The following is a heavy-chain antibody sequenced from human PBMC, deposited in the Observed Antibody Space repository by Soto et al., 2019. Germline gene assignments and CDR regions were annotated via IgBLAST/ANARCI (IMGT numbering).Heavy chain of an antibody. V-gene: IGHV3-64D*08. CDR2: ISSNGGST. D-gene: IGHD6-19*01. J-gene: IGHJ4*02. CDR1: GFTFSSYA. Sequence: GGSLRLSCSASGFTFSSYAMHWVRQAPGKGLEYVSAISSNGGSTYYADSVKGRFTISRDNSKNTLYLQMSSLRAEDTAVYYCVKFSSGWYFPHNPLWSVLSAKFDYWGQGT. CDR3: VKFSSGWYFPHNPLWSVLSAKFDY.